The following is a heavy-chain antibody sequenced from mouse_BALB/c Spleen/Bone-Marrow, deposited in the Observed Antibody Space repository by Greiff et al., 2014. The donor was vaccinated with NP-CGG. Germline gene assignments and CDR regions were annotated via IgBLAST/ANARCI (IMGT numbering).Heavy chain of an antibody. Sequence: LQQSGGGLVKPGGSLKLSCAASGFTFSSYTMSWVRQTPVKRLEWVATISRGGSYTCYPDSVKGRFTVSRDNAKNTLYLQMSSLKSEYTAMYYCTRDGKGNYDYAMDYWGQGTSVTVSS. CDR2: ISRGGSYT. CDR1: GFTFSSYT. V-gene: IGHV5-6-4*01. D-gene: IGHD2-1*01. J-gene: IGHJ4*01. CDR3: TRDGKGNYDYAMDY.